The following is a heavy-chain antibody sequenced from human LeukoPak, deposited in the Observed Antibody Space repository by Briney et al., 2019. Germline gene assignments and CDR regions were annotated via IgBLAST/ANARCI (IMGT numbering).Heavy chain of an antibody. D-gene: IGHD6-25*01. CDR3: VKNLRDGIAAYDS. CDR1: GFTFSSYA. V-gene: IGHV3-23*01. Sequence: GGSLRLSCAASGFTFSSYAMSWVRQAPGKGLEWVSAISGDGVHIYYEDSVKGRFTLSRDNSKNTVYPQMNGLRVEDTAVYYCVKNLRDGIAAYDSWGQGTLVTVSS. J-gene: IGHJ4*02. CDR2: ISGDGVHI.